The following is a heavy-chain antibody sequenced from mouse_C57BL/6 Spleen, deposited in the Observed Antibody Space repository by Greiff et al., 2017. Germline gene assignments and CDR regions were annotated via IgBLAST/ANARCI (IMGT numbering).Heavy chain of an antibody. J-gene: IGHJ3*01. CDR2: IDPSDSYT. CDR1: GYTFTSYW. D-gene: IGHD3-2*02. Sequence: QVQLQQPGAELVKPGASVKLSCKASGYTFTSYWMQWVKQRPGQGLEWIGEIDPSDSYTNYNQKFKGKATLTVDTSSSTAYMQLSSLTSEDSAVYYCARTGKLSQFGYWGQGTLVTVSA. CDR3: ARTGKLSQFGY. V-gene: IGHV1-50*01.